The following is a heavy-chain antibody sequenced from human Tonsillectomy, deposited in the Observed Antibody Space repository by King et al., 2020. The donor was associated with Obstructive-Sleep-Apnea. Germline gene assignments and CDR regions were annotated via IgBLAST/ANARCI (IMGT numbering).Heavy chain of an antibody. CDR1: GDSVSSHY. D-gene: IGHD3-10*01. Sequence: QLQESGPGPVKPSETLSLTCTVSGDSVSSHYCAWIRQPPGKGLEWIGYIYGSGSTNYNPSLRNRVTISLDTSKNQFSLQLRSVTVADTAVYYCARHIRGYFGGNWFYPWGQGTLVTVSS. CDR3: ARHIRGYFGGNWFYP. V-gene: IGHV4-59*08. CDR2: IYGSGST. J-gene: IGHJ5*02.